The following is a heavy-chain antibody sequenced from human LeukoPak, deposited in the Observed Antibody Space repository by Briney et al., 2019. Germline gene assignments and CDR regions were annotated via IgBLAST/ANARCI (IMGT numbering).Heavy chain of an antibody. CDR2: IYYSGST. Sequence: ASETLSLTCTVSGYSISSGYYWSWIRQPPGKGLEWIGYIYYSGSTNYNPSLKSRVTISVDTSKNQFSLKLSSVTAADTAVYYCARSFLGDAFDIWGQGTMVTVSS. CDR3: ARSFLGDAFDI. CDR1: GYSISSGYY. V-gene: IGHV4-61*01. J-gene: IGHJ3*02.